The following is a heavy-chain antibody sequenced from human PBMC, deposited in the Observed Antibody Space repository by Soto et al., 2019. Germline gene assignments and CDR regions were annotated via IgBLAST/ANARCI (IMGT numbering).Heavy chain of an antibody. CDR3: ARQQYTVVTAFDV. D-gene: IGHD2-15*01. CDR1: GGSITPYY. J-gene: IGHJ3*01. CDR2: VSYNGNT. Sequence: QVQLKESGPGLVKPADTLSLKCTVSGGSITPYYWSWIRQTPGGGLEWLGYVSYNGNTNYNPSPKSRVSISADTSKNEFSLKLTSLTAADAAIYFCARQQYTVVTAFDVWGQGTMVAVSS. V-gene: IGHV4-59*07.